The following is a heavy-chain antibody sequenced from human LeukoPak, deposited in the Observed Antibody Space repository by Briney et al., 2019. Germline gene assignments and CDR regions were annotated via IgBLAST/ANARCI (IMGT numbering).Heavy chain of an antibody. Sequence: ASVTGSCKVSGYTLTELSMHWVRQAPGKGLEWMGGFDPEDGETIYAQKFQGRVTMTEDTSTDTAYMELSSLRSEDTAVYYCATPKSSGYYYDAFDIWGQGTMVTVSS. V-gene: IGHV1-24*01. CDR1: GYTLTELS. J-gene: IGHJ3*02. CDR2: FDPEDGET. D-gene: IGHD3-22*01. CDR3: ATPKSSGYYYDAFDI.